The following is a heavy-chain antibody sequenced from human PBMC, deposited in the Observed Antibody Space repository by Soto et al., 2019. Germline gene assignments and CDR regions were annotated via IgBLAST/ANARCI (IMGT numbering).Heavy chain of an antibody. CDR3: ARLITIFGVVKGMDV. D-gene: IGHD3-3*01. Sequence: QVQLQESGPGLVKPSETLSLTCTVSGGSISSYYWSWIRQPPGKGLEWIGYIYYSGSTNYNPSLKSRVTISVDTSKNQFSLKLSSVTAADTAVYYCARLITIFGVVKGMDVWGQGTTVTVSS. J-gene: IGHJ6*02. CDR2: IYYSGST. CDR1: GGSISSYY. V-gene: IGHV4-59*01.